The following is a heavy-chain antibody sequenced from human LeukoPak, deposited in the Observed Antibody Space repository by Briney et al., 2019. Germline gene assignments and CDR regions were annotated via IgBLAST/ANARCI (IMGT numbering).Heavy chain of an antibody. D-gene: IGHD2-8*01. CDR1: GYTFTSYW. CDR2: IDPRDSYS. CDR3: TRDVYQFPDY. J-gene: IGHJ4*02. V-gene: IGHV5-10-1*01. Sequence: GESLRISCKGSGYTFTSYWISWVRQMPGKGLGWMGRIDPRDSYSNYSPSFQGHVTISADKSISTAYLQWSSLKASDTAMYYCTRDVYQFPDYWGQGTLVTVSS.